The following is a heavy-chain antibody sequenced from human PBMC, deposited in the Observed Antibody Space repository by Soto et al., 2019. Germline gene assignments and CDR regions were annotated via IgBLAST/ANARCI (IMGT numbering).Heavy chain of an antibody. V-gene: IGHV4-34*01. D-gene: IGHD3-22*01. CDR2: INHSGST. CDR3: ARGRRYYDSSGYYRMRLFDP. CDR1: GGSFSGYY. Sequence: QVQLQQWRAGLLKPSETLSLTCAVYGGSFSGYYWSWIRQPPGKGLEWIGEINHSGSTNYNPSLKSRVTISVDTAKNQFSLKLSSVTAADTAVYYCARGRRYYDSSGYYRMRLFDPWGQGTLVTVSS. J-gene: IGHJ5*02.